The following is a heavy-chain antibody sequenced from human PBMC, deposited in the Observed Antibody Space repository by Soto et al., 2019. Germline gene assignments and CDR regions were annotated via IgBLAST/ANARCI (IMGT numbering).Heavy chain of an antibody. J-gene: IGHJ2*01. CDR3: ARDPLWGTAMVLWYFDL. D-gene: IGHD5-18*01. CDR2: ISYDGSNK. Sequence: GGSLRLSCAASGFTFSSYAMHWVRQAPGKGLEWVAIISYDGSNKYYADSVKGRFTISRDNSKNTLYLQMNSLRAEDTAVYYCARDPLWGTAMVLWYFDLWGRGTLVTVSS. CDR1: GFTFSSYA. V-gene: IGHV3-30-3*01.